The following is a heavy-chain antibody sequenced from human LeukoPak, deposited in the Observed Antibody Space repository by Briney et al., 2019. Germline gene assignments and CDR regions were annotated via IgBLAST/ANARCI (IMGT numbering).Heavy chain of an antibody. CDR3: ARSSDFGVVILDY. Sequence: ASVKVSCKASGYTFTSYDINWVRQPTGQGLEWMGWMNPNSGNTGYAQKFQGSVTMTSNTSISTAYMELSSLRSEDTAVYYCARSSDFGVVILDYWGQGTLVTVSS. CDR1: GYTFTSYD. J-gene: IGHJ4*02. D-gene: IGHD3-3*01. CDR2: MNPNSGNT. V-gene: IGHV1-8*01.